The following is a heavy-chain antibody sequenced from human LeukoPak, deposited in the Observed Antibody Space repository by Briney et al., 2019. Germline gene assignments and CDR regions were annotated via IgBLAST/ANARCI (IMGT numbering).Heavy chain of an antibody. Sequence: GASVKVSCKTSGYTFNTYYIHWVRQAPAQGLEWMGIINPSGGSTTYAQKFQGRVTMTRDTSTTTVYMELNNLKSEDTAVYYCARDGSPARFDYWGHGTLVTVSS. CDR1: GYTFNTYY. D-gene: IGHD6-13*01. CDR2: INPSGGST. V-gene: IGHV1-46*02. CDR3: ARDGSPARFDY. J-gene: IGHJ4*01.